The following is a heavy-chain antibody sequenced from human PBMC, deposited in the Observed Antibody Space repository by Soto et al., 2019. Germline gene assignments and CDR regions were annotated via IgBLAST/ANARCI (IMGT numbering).Heavy chain of an antibody. CDR3: ARSTLVVLNYFES. Sequence: QVQLVQSGTEVKKHGSSVKVSCKASGGTFRNYPINWVREAPGQGLEWMGSIFPLTDIPDYAQNFQARLTISADKSTSTAYMELSGLTSDDTAMYFCARSTLVVLNYFESWGQGTLVTVSS. CDR2: IFPLTDIP. D-gene: IGHD1-1*01. CDR1: GGTFRNYP. V-gene: IGHV1-69*02. J-gene: IGHJ4*02.